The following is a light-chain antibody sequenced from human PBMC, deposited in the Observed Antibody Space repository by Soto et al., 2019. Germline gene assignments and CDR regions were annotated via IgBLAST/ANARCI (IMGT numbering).Light chain of an antibody. J-gene: IGKJ1*01. Sequence: EIVLTQSPGTLSLSPGERATLSCRASQSVSSSYLAWYQQKPGQAPRLLIYGASSRATGIPDRFSGSGSGTDFTLTISRLEPEEFAVYYCQQYGSSSWTFCQGTKVEIK. CDR1: QSVSSSY. CDR2: GAS. CDR3: QQYGSSSWT. V-gene: IGKV3-20*01.